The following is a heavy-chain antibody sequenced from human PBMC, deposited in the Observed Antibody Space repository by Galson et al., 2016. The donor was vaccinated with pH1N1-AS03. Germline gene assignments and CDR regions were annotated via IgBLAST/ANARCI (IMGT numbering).Heavy chain of an antibody. D-gene: IGHD4-17*01. CDR3: SRGRYGDYESGYYYGMDV. CDR2: ISYDGRNQ. Sequence: SLRLSCAASGFSFSSYAMHWVRRAPGKGLEWVAVISYDGRNQLYADSVKGRFAISRDTSKNTLFLQMNSLRPEDTAVYYCSRGRYGDYESGYYYGMDVWSQGTTVTVSS. J-gene: IGHJ6*02. V-gene: IGHV3-30*09. CDR1: GFSFSSYA.